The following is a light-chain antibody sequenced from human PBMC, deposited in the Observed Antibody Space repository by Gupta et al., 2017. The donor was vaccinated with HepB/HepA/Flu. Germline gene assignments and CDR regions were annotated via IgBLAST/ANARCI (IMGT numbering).Light chain of an antibody. CDR2: AAS. V-gene: IGKV1-39*01. Sequence: DIQMTQSPSSLSAYVGDRVTITCRASQSISRYLNWYQQKPGKAPNLLIFAASTLQSGVPSRFSGSGSGTDFTLTISSLQPEDSATYYCQQSHATLALTFGGGTKVEIK. J-gene: IGKJ4*01. CDR3: QQSHATLALT. CDR1: QSISRY.